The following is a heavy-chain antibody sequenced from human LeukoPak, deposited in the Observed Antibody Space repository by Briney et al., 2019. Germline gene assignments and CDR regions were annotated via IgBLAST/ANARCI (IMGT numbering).Heavy chain of an antibody. V-gene: IGHV4-34*01. CDR2: INHSGST. J-gene: IGHJ4*02. D-gene: IGHD3-10*01. CDR1: GGSFSGYY. Sequence: SETLSLTCAVYGGSFSGYYWSWIRQPPGKGLEWIGEINHSGSTNYNPSLKSRVTISVDTSKNQFSLKLSSVTAADTAVYYCARARITVVRGGTFDYWGQGTLVTVSS. CDR3: ARARITVVRGGTFDY.